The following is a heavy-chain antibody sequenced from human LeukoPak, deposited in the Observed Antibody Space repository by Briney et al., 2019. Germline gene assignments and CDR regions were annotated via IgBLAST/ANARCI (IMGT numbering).Heavy chain of an antibody. CDR1: GGSFSGYY. J-gene: IGHJ6*04. CDR3: AREGTAAPYGMDV. V-gene: IGHV4-34*01. CDR2: INHSGST. D-gene: IGHD2-2*01. Sequence: SETLSLTCAVYGGSFSGYYWSWIRQPPGKGLGWIGEINHSGSTNYNPSLKSRVTISVDTSKNQFSLKLSSVTAADTAVYYCAREGTAAPYGMDVWGKGTTVTVSS.